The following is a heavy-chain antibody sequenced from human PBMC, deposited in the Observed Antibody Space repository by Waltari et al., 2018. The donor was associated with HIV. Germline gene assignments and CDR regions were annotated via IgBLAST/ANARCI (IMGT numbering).Heavy chain of an antibody. V-gene: IGHV3-7*01. CDR3: GRNGGSFDY. CDR1: GFTFNSHW. Sequence: EVQLVESGGGLVQPGGSLRLSCASSGFTFNSHWMSWNRPAPGKGVEWVANIKRDGSDKNDVDSVKGRFTISRDNAKNSLYLQMNSLRAEDTAVYYCGRNGGSFDYWGQGTLVTVSS. J-gene: IGHJ4*02. CDR2: IKRDGSDK. D-gene: IGHD1-26*01.